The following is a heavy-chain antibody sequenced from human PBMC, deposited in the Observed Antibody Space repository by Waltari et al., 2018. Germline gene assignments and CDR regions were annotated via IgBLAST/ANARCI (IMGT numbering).Heavy chain of an antibody. CDR1: GGSFSGYY. J-gene: IGHJ4*02. V-gene: IGHV4-34*01. Sequence: QVQLQQWGAGLLKPSETLSLTCAVYGGSFSGYYWSWIRQSPGKGREWIGEINHSGSTNYRPSLKSRVTIAVDTSKNQFSLKVSSVTAADTAVYYCARQFSSGWYSEYWGQGTLVTVSS. CDR2: INHSGST. D-gene: IGHD6-19*01. CDR3: ARQFSSGWYSEY.